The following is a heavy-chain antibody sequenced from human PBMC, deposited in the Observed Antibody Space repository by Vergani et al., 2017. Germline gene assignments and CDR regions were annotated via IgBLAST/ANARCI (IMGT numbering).Heavy chain of an antibody. CDR3: ERVGNYDIMTGYYSYYYYGMDV. CDR1: GFTFSSYA. Sequence: EVQLLESGGGLVQPGGSLRLSCAASGFTFSSYAMSWVRQAPGKGLEWVSAISGSGGSTYYADSVKGRFTISRDNSKNTLYLQMNSLRAEDTAVYYCERVGNYDIMTGYYSYYYYGMDVWGQGTTVTVSS. J-gene: IGHJ6*02. V-gene: IGHV3-23*01. CDR2: ISGSGGST. D-gene: IGHD3-9*01.